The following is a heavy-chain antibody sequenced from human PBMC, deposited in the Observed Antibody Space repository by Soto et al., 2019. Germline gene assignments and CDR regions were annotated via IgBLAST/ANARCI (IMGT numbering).Heavy chain of an antibody. CDR3: ARDGERDTGLNFYYYLHGMDA. J-gene: IGHJ6*02. CDR1: GYTFTTYG. D-gene: IGHD1-1*01. CDR2: ISPYNGTT. V-gene: IGHV1-18*04. Sequence: ASAKGSSTAAGYTFTTYGISWVRQAPGQGLEWMGWISPYNGTTKYAEKFQGEMTMTTDTATSTAYMDLRSLRSDDTAVYYCARDGERDTGLNFYYYLHGMDAWGQGTRVNV.